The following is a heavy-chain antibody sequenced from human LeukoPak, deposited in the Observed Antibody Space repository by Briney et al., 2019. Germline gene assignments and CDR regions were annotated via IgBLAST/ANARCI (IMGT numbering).Heavy chain of an antibody. J-gene: IGHJ5*02. Sequence: GGSLRLSCAASGFTFSGYSMNWVRQAPGKGLEWVSSIGTSSTYIYYADSVRGRFTISRDNAKNSLYLQMNSLRADDTAVYYCARDLPSYNWNGMDPWGQGTLVTVSS. CDR1: GFTFSGYS. CDR3: ARDLPSYNWNGMDP. D-gene: IGHD1-20*01. V-gene: IGHV3-21*01. CDR2: IGTSSTYI.